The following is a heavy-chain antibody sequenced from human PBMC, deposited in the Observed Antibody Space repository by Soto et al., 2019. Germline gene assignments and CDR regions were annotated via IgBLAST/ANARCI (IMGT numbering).Heavy chain of an antibody. CDR1: GYTFTSYY. Sequence: QVQLVQSGAEVKKPGASVKVSCKASGYTFTSYYMHWVRQTPGQGLEWMGIINPSGGSTSYAQKFQGSVTMTRDTSTSTVYMELSSLRSEDTAVYYCARELLSEYLFDYWGQGTLVTVSS. CDR3: ARELLSEYLFDY. CDR2: INPSGGST. J-gene: IGHJ4*02. D-gene: IGHD1-26*01. V-gene: IGHV1-46*01.